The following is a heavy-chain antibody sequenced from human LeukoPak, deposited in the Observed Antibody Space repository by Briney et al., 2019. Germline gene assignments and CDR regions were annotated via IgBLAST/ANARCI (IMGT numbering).Heavy chain of an antibody. CDR1: GLHFSGTA. J-gene: IGHJ5*02. CDR2: FSHDGMNA. CDR3: AKDGAQYSSGPECDP. V-gene: IGHV3-23*01. Sequence: GGSLRLSCAASGLHFSGTAMIWVRQAPGKGLELLSPFSHDGMNAYYADSVKGRFTISRDNSKKTVSLEMSSLTAADTGVYYCAKDGAQYSSGPECDPRGQGALVTVSP. D-gene: IGHD6-19*01.